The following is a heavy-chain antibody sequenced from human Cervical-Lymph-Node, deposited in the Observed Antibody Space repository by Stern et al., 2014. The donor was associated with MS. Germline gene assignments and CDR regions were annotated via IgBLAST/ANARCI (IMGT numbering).Heavy chain of an antibody. CDR3: ARTRVRGVFDY. CDR1: GYTFNNYD. CDR2: ISVYSGDT. J-gene: IGHJ4*02. Sequence: QVQLVQSGAEVKKPGASVKVSCKASGYTFNNYDITWVRQAPGQGLEWMGWISVYSGDTNYAQNLQGRVTMTSDTSTITAYMELSSLRSDDTAVYYCARTRVRGVFDYWGQGTLVTVSS. V-gene: IGHV1-18*01. D-gene: IGHD3-10*01.